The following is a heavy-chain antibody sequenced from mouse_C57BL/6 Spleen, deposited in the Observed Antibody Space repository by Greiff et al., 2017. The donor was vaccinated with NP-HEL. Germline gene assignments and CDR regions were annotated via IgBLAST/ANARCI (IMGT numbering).Heavy chain of an antibody. V-gene: IGHV1-53*01. J-gene: IGHJ2*01. D-gene: IGHD2-2*01. Sequence: QVQLQQSGTELVKPGASVKLSCKASGYTFTSYWMHWVKQRPGQGLEWIGNINPSNGGTNYNEKFKSKATLTVDKSSSTAYMQLSSLTSEDSAVYYCARWDGYDAGFDYWGQGTTLTVSS. CDR2: INPSNGGT. CDR1: GYTFTSYW. CDR3: ARWDGYDAGFDY.